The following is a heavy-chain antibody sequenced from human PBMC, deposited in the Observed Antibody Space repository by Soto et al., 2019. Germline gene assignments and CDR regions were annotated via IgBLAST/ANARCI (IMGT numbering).Heavy chain of an antibody. V-gene: IGHV6-1*01. D-gene: IGHD4-17*01. CDR3: ARVHSDYGDYLDDAFDI. J-gene: IGHJ3*02. CDR2: TYYRSKWYN. CDR1: GDSVSRNIAA. Sequence: PSQTLSLTCAISGDSVSRNIAAWNWIRQSPSRGLEWLGRTYYRSKWYNDYAVSVKSRITINPDTSKNQFSLQLNSVTPEDTAVYYCARVHSDYGDYLDDAFDIWGQGTMVTVSS.